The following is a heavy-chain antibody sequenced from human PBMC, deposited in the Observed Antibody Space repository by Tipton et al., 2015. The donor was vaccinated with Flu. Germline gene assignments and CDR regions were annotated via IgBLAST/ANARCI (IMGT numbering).Heavy chain of an antibody. Sequence: SLRLSCAASGFTFSSYSMNWVRQAPGKGLEWVSSISSSSSYIYYADSVKGRFTISRDNAKNSLYLQMNSLRAEDTAVYYCARRCGGCSSGSPMIDYAFDLWGQGTMVTVSS. CDR3: ARRCGGCSSGSPMIDYAFDL. CDR1: GFTFSSYS. V-gene: IGHV3-21*01. D-gene: IGHD6-25*01. J-gene: IGHJ3*01. CDR2: ISSSSSYI.